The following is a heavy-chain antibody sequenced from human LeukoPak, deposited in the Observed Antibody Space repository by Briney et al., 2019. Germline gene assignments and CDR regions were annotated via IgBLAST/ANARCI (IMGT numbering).Heavy chain of an antibody. CDR2: IRYDGSNK. J-gene: IGHJ4*02. V-gene: IGHV3-30*02. CDR3: AKEASTPPYADY. Sequence: PVGSLRLSCAASGFTFSSYGMHWVRQAPGKGLEWVAFIRYDGSNKYYADSVKGRFTISRDNSKNSLYLQMNSLRTEDTALYYCAKEASTPPYADYWGQGTLVTVSS. D-gene: IGHD2-8*01. CDR1: GFTFSSYG.